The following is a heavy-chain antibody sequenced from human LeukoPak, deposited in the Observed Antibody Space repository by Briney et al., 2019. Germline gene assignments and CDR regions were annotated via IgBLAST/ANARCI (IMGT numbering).Heavy chain of an antibody. D-gene: IGHD3-10*01. Sequence: GGSLRLSCAASGFTVSSNYMSWVRQAPGKGLEWVSVIYSGGSTYYADSVKGRFTISRDNSKNTLYLQMNSLRAEDTAVYYCARGEARGSGTVYVDYWGRGILVTVSS. CDR1: GFTVSSNY. V-gene: IGHV3-53*01. CDR2: IYSGGST. CDR3: ARGEARGSGTVYVDY. J-gene: IGHJ4*02.